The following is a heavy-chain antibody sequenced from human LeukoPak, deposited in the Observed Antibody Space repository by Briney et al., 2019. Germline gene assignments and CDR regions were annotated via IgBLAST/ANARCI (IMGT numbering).Heavy chain of an antibody. CDR1: GFTLSSSG. V-gene: IGHV3-30*03. CDR2: ISYDGSNK. J-gene: IGHJ4*02. CDR3: ARDQRITMVRGVFGY. D-gene: IGHD3-10*01. Sequence: GGSLRLSCAASGFTLSSSGMNWVRQAPGKGLEWVAVISYDGSNKYYADSVKGRFTISRDNSKNTLYLQMNSLRAEDTAVYYCARDQRITMVRGVFGYWGQGTLVTVSS.